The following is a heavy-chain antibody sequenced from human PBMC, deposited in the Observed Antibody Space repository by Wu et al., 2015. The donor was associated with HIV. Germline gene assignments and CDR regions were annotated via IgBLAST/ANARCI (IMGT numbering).Heavy chain of an antibody. CDR2: MNPNSGNT. V-gene: IGHV1-8*01. D-gene: IGHD3-10*01. CDR3: ARAHRAMVRGVIITYYYYGMDV. CDR1: GYTFTSYD. J-gene: IGHJ6*02. Sequence: QVQLVQSGAEVKKPGASVKVSCKASGYTFTSYDINWVRQATGQGLEWMGWMNPNSGNTGYAQKFQGRVTMTRNTSISTAYMELSSLRSEDTAVYYCARAHRAMVRGVIITYYYYGMDVWGQGTTVTVSS.